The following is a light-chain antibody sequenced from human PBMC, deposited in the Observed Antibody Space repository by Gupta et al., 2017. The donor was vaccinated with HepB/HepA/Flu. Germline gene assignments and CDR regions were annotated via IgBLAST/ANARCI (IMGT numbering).Light chain of an antibody. J-gene: IGKJ3*01. CDR3: MQALQTPPFT. V-gene: IGKV2-28*01. CDR2: LGS. CDR1: QSLLHSNGYNY. Sequence: DIVMTQSPLSLPVTPGEPASISCRSSQSLLHSNGYNYLDWYLQKPGQSPQLLIYLGSNRASGVPDRFSGSGSGTDFTLKISRVEADDVGVYYCMQALQTPPFTFGPGTKVEIK.